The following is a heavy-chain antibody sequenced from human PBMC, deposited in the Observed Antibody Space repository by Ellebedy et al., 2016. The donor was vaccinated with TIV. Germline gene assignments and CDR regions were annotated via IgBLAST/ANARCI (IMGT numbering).Heavy chain of an antibody. CDR3: ARGRYGP. CDR1: GFTFSNYD. Sequence: PGGSLRLSCAASGFTFSNYDMHWVRQATGKGLEWVSGIDAAGDTYYPGSVKGRFTISRENAKNSLFLQMNSLRDGDTAVYYCARGRYGPWGQGTLVTVSS. J-gene: IGHJ5*02. D-gene: IGHD3-10*01. V-gene: IGHV3-13*01. CDR2: IDAAGDT.